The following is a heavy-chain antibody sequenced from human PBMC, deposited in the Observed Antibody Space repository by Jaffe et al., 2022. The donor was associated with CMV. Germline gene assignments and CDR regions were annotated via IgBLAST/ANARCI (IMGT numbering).Heavy chain of an antibody. CDR3: ARGTRITIFGVVVPLDV. CDR1: GYTFIDYY. Sequence: QVQLVQSGAEVKKPGASVKVSCKASGYTFIDYYFHWVRQAPGQGLEWMGWINPHSGGTRYEQKFQGRVTMTRDTSISTFYMELSRLRSDDTAVYYCARGTRITIFGVVVPLDVWGKGTTVTVSS. V-gene: IGHV1-2*02. D-gene: IGHD3-3*01. CDR2: INPHSGGT. J-gene: IGHJ6*04.